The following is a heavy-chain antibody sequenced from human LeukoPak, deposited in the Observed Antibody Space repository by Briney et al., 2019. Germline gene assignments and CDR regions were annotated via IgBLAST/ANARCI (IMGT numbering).Heavy chain of an antibody. J-gene: IGHJ4*02. Sequence: KPSETLSLTCTVSGYSITSGYNWAWIRQPPGKVLEWIGSIYHSGSAYYNPSLKSRVTISVDTSKNQFSLKLSSVTAADTAVYYCVRYCSSTTCYTRAVDYWGQETLVTVSS. V-gene: IGHV4-38-2*02. CDR2: IYHSGSA. D-gene: IGHD2-2*02. CDR1: GYSITSGYN. CDR3: VRYCSSTTCYTRAVDY.